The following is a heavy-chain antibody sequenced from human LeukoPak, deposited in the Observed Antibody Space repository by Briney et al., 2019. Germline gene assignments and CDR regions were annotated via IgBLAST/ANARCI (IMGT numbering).Heavy chain of an antibody. CDR3: ARDQGYRYGYGDFDY. CDR1: GGTFISYA. D-gene: IGHD5-18*01. J-gene: IGHJ4*02. V-gene: IGHV1-69*13. CDR2: IIPIFGTA. Sequence: SVRVSYKPAGGTFISYAISGVRQAPGQGREGMGGIIPIFGTANYAQKLQSRVTITADESTSTAYMSLSSLRSEDTAVYYCARDQGYRYGYGDFDYWGQGTLVTVSS.